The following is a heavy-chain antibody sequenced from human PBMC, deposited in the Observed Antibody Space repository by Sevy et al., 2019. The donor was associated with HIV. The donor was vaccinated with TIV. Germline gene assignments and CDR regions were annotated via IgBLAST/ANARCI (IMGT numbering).Heavy chain of an antibody. D-gene: IGHD6-13*01. CDR3: ARDRVPYSSICEFDY. Sequence: ASVKVSCKASGYTFSNYGINWVRQAPGHGLEWMGWISSYNGNTNYSQKFQGRVTMTIDTPTSTGYMELRSLRSDDTAMYYCARDRVPYSSICEFDYWGQGTLVTVSS. CDR1: GYTFSNYG. J-gene: IGHJ4*02. CDR2: ISSYNGNT. V-gene: IGHV1-18*01.